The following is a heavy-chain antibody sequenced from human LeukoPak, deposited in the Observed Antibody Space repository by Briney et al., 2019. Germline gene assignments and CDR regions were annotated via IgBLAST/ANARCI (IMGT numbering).Heavy chain of an antibody. CDR1: GFTFSSYG. V-gene: IGHV3-30*02. J-gene: IGHJ6*03. CDR3: AKELGACSSTSCYRVNYYYYYMDV. D-gene: IGHD2-2*02. CDR2: IRYDGSNE. Sequence: GGSLRLSCAASGFTFSSYGMHWVRQAPGKGLEWVAFIRYDGSNEYYADSVKGRFTISRDNSKNTLYLQMNSLRAEDTAVYYCAKELGACSSTSCYRVNYYYYYMDVWGKGTTVTVSS.